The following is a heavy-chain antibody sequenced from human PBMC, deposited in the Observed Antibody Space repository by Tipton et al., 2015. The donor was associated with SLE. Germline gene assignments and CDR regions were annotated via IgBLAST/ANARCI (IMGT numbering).Heavy chain of an antibody. J-gene: IGHJ6*03. Sequence: QLVQSGAEVKKPGASVKVSCKASGYSFTRYEINWVRQATGQGLEWMGRMNPNSGNTGYAQKFQGRVTMTRTTSISTAYMELSTLRSEDTAVYYCARGNYGSYYYYMDVWGNGTTVTVSS. D-gene: IGHD3-10*01. CDR2: MNPNSGNT. CDR1: GYSFTRYE. V-gene: IGHV1-8*01. CDR3: ARGNYGSYYYYMDV.